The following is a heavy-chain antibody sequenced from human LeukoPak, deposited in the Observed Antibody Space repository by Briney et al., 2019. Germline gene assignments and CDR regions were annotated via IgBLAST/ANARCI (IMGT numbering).Heavy chain of an antibody. D-gene: IGHD4-17*01. Sequence: GPLRLSCAASGFTVSSNYMSWVRQAPGKGLEWVSVIYSGGSTYYADSVKGRFTISRDNSKNTLYLQMNNLRAEDTAVYYCATTVTSGTGDYWGQGTLVTVSS. CDR1: GFTVSSNY. CDR2: IYSGGST. V-gene: IGHV3-53*01. CDR3: ATTVTSGTGDY. J-gene: IGHJ4*02.